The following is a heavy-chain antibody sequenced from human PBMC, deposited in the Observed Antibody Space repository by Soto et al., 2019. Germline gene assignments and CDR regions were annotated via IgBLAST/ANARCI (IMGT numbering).Heavy chain of an antibody. Sequence: GASVKVSCKASGYTFTRYGISWVRQAPGQGLEWMGWISAYNGNTNYAQKLQGRVTMTTDTSTSTAYMELRSLRSDDTAVYYCARVLAHYDSSGQRDFWGQGTLVTVSS. D-gene: IGHD3-22*01. CDR3: ARVLAHYDSSGQRDF. J-gene: IGHJ4*02. V-gene: IGHV1-18*04. CDR1: GYTFTRYG. CDR2: ISAYNGNT.